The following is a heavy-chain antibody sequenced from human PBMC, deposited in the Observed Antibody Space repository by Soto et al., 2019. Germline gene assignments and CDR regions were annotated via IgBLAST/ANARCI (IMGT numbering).Heavy chain of an antibody. V-gene: IGHV3-74*01. CDR1: GFTFTDSW. CDR2: INNDGSRT. D-gene: IGHD3-3*01. Sequence: EVQLVESGGGLVQPGGSLRLSCVVSGFTFTDSWMYWVRQVPGEGLVWVSFINNDGSRTNYADSVKGRFTISRDNAKNTLYLQMNRLRGEDTTMYCCGKSRGSGSSHIDYWGQGTLVTVSS. J-gene: IGHJ4*02. CDR3: GKSRGSGSSHIDY.